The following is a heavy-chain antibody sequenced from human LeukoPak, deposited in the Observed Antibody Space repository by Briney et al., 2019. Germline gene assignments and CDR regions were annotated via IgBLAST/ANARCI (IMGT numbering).Heavy chain of an antibody. V-gene: IGHV3-49*03. CDR3: TKDPPTRY. CDR2: IRKKADGGTP. D-gene: IGHD1-26*01. J-gene: IGHJ4*02. CDR1: GFTFGDYT. Sequence: PGRSLRLSCTASGFTFGDYTITWIRQAPGKGLEWVGFIRKKADGGTPEYAASVKGRFIISRHDSKSIAYLQMNSLKTDDTAVYYCTKDPPTRYWGQGTLVSVSS.